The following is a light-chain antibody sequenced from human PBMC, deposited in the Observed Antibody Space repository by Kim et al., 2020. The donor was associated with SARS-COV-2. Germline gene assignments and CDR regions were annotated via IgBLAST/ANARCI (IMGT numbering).Light chain of an antibody. V-gene: IGLV1-51*01. J-gene: IGLJ3*02. Sequence: GQKGTISGSGSSSNIGNNSVSWYQQGPGTAPKLLIYDNSNRPSGIPDRFSGSKSGTSATLGITGLQTGDEADYYCGTWDSSLSTWVFGGGTQLTVL. CDR3: GTWDSSLSTWV. CDR1: SSNIGNNS. CDR2: DNS.